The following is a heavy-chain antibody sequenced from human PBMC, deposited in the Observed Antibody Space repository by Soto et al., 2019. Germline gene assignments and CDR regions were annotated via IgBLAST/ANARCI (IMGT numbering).Heavy chain of an antibody. Sequence: EVQLVESGGNLVQPGGSLRLSCAASGFTLSNYGMNWVRQAPGKGLEWVSYISISSGSIFYTDSVKGRFTISRDNAKNSLSLQMNSPRDDDTADYYCVMPAAGCYWYFDLWGRGTLVTVSS. V-gene: IGHV3-48*02. J-gene: IGHJ2*01. CDR1: GFTLSNYG. CDR3: VMPAAGCYWYFDL. D-gene: IGHD6-13*01. CDR2: ISISSGSI.